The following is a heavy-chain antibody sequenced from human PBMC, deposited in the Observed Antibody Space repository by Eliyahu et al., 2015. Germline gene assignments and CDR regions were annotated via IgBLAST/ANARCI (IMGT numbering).Heavy chain of an antibody. D-gene: IGHD2-15*01. V-gene: IGHV4-34*01. CDR1: XXSFXGYY. J-gene: IGHJ4*02. Sequence: QVQLQQWGAGLLKPSETXSLTXXVXXXSFXGYYWSWIRQPPGKGLEWIGEIXHSGSTNYNPXLKSRVTISVDTSKNQFSLKLSSVTAADTAVYYCARNGCSGGSCYPRSFDYWGQGTLVTVSS. CDR2: IXHSGST. CDR3: ARNGCSGGSCYPRSFDY.